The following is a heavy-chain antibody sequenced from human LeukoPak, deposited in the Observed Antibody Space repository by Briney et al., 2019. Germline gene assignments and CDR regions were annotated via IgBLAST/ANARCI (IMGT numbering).Heavy chain of an antibody. CDR1: GYTFTSYD. CDR3: TRGINYFDSSALVY. D-gene: IGHD3-22*01. CDR2: MNPNSGNT. J-gene: IGHJ4*02. Sequence: GASVKVSCKASGYTFTSYDINWVRQATGQGLEWMGWMNPNSGNTGYAQKFQGRVTITRNTSISTAYMELSSLRSEDTAVYYCTRGINYFDSSALVYWGQGTLVTVSS. V-gene: IGHV1-8*03.